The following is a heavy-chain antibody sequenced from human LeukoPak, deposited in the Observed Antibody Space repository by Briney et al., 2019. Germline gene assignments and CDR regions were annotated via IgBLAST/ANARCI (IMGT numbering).Heavy chain of an antibody. CDR2: IWYDGSNK. Sequence: GGTLRLSCAASGFTFSSYGMHWVRQAPGKGLEWVAVIWYDGSNKYYADSVKGRFTISRDNSKNTLYLQMNSLRAEDTAVYYCARGRDYYDSSGYYSYGMDVWGQGTTVTVSS. CDR3: ARGRDYYDSSGYYSYGMDV. V-gene: IGHV3-33*01. CDR1: GFTFSSYG. D-gene: IGHD3-22*01. J-gene: IGHJ6*02.